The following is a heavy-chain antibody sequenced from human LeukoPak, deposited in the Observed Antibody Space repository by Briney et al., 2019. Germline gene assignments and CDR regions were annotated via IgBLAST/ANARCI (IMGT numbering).Heavy chain of an antibody. V-gene: IGHV4-31*03. CDR3: ARKENVYYYFDY. J-gene: IGHJ4*02. CDR1: GGSISSGGYY. Sequence: SETLSLTCTVSGGSISSGGYYWSWIRQHPGKGLEWIGYIYHSGTTYYNPSLQSRVTMSVDTSKNQFSLKLSSVTAVDTAVYYCARKENVYYYFDYWGQGTLVTVSS. D-gene: IGHD3-10*01. CDR2: IYHSGTT.